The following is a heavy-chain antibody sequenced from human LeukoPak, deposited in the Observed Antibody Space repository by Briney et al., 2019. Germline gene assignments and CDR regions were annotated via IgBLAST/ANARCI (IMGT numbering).Heavy chain of an antibody. CDR1: GFTVSSNY. D-gene: IGHD1-20*01. CDR3: ARANNWKSFDY. Sequence: GGSLRLSCAASGFTVSSNYMSWVRQVPGKGLEWVSIIYSGGSTYYADSVKGRFTISRDDSRNTLYLQMNSLRAEDTAVYFCARANNWKSFDYWGQGTLVTVSS. J-gene: IGHJ4*02. CDR2: IYSGGST. V-gene: IGHV3-66*01.